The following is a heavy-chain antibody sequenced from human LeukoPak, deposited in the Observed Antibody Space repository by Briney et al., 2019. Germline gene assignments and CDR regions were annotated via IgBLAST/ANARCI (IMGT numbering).Heavy chain of an antibody. V-gene: IGHV1-18*01. CDR3: ASGVDTAMELDY. CDR2: ISAYNGNT. D-gene: IGHD5-18*01. CDR1: GYTFTSYG. J-gene: IGHJ4*02. Sequence: ASVKVSCKASGYTFTSYGISWVRQAPGQGLEWMGWISAYNGNTNYAQKLQDRVTMTTDTSTSTAYMELRSLRSDDTAVYYCASGVDTAMELDYWGQGTLVTVSS.